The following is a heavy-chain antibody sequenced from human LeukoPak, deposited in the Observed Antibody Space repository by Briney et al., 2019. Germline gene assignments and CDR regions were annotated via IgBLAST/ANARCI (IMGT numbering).Heavy chain of an antibody. V-gene: IGHV1-2*02. J-gene: IGHJ4*02. Sequence: ASVKVSCKASGYTFTGYYMHWVRQAPGQGLEWMGWINPNSGGTNYAQKFQGRVTMTRDTSISTAYMELSRLRSDDTAVYYCAKAFREYQLLNPFDYWGQGTLVTVSS. D-gene: IGHD2-2*01. CDR1: GYTFTGYY. CDR2: INPNSGGT. CDR3: AKAFREYQLLNPFDY.